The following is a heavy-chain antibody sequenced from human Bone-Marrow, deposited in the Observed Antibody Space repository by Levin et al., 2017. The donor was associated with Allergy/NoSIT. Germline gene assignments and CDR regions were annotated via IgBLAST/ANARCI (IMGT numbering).Heavy chain of an antibody. CDR3: TRDYFGSGSSWVAFDI. CDR1: GFPVGVNY. Sequence: GGSLRLSCAASGFPVGVNYMNWVRQAPMKGLEWVSLIDSTGATQYADSVKGRFTVSRDNSKNTLYLQMNSLTAEDTAMYYWTRDYFGSGSSWVAFDIWGQGTMVTVSS. D-gene: IGHD3-10*01. J-gene: IGHJ3*02. CDR2: IDSTGAT. V-gene: IGHV3-53*01.